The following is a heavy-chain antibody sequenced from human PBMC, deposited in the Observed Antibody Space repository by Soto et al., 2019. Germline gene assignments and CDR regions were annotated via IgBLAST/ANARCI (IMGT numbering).Heavy chain of an antibody. Sequence: QVQLVQSGAEVKKPGASVKVSCKASGYSFTNYDISWVRQATGQGLEWMAWMSPNSGNTGYAQKFQGRVTLTRDISISTADMELSSLRSEDKAVYYCARGSSGWYDPWGQGTLVTVSS. CDR2: MSPNSGNT. V-gene: IGHV1-8*01. J-gene: IGHJ5*02. CDR1: GYSFTNYD. D-gene: IGHD6-19*01. CDR3: ARGSSGWYDP.